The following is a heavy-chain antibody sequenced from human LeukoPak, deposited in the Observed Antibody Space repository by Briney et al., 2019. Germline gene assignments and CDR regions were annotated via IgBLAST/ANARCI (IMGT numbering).Heavy chain of an antibody. J-gene: IGHJ3*02. CDR3: ARAVRTYDSSGDYLDAFDI. D-gene: IGHD3-22*01. CDR2: ITSDGSST. Sequence: PGGSLRLSCAVSGFTFSSCSMNWVRQAPGKGLAWVSRITSDGSSTSYADSVKGRFTISRDNTKNTLYLQMKSLRAEDTAVYYCARAVRTYDSSGDYLDAFDIWGQGTMVTVSS. CDR1: GFTFSSCS. V-gene: IGHV3-74*01.